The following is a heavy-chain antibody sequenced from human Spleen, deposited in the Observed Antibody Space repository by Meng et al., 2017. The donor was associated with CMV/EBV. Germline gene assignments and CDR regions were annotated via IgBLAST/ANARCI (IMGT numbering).Heavy chain of an antibody. CDR2: ISSSSSYI. CDR3: ARAQVYYFDS. D-gene: IGHD2-8*01. J-gene: IGHJ4*02. V-gene: IGHV3-21*01. CDR1: GFPFSSYS. Sequence: GSLKISCVASGFPFSSYSMNWVRQAPGKGLEWVSSISSSSSYIYYADSVKGRFTISRNNAENSLYLQMSSLRAEDTAVYYCARAQVYYFDSWGQGTLVTVSS.